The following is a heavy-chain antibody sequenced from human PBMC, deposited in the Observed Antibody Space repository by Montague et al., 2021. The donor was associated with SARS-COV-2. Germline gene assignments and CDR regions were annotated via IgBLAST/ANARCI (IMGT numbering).Heavy chain of an antibody. CDR2: INHSGST. V-gene: IGHV4-34*01. D-gene: IGHD2-2*01. Sequence: SETLSLTCAVYGGSFSGYYWSWICQPPGKELEWIGEINHSGSTKYNPSLKSRVTISVDTSKNQFSLKLSSVTAADTAVYHCARHPLGYCSSTSCYVGWGQGTLVTVSS. J-gene: IGHJ4*02. CDR3: ARHPLGYCSSTSCYVG. CDR1: GGSFSGYY.